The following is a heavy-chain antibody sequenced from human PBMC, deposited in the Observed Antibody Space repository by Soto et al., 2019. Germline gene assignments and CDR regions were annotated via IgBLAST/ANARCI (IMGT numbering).Heavy chain of an antibody. CDR1: GFTFSSYG. CDR2: IWYDGSNK. Sequence: QVQLVESGGGVVQPGRSLRLSCAASGFTFSSYGMHWVRQAPGKGLEWVAVIWYDGSNKYYADSVKGRFTISRDNSKNTLYLQMNSLRAEDTAVYYCARGPSLGEGYYYYYCMDVWGQGTTVTVS. V-gene: IGHV3-33*01. J-gene: IGHJ6*02. D-gene: IGHD3-10*01. CDR3: ARGPSLGEGYYYYYCMDV.